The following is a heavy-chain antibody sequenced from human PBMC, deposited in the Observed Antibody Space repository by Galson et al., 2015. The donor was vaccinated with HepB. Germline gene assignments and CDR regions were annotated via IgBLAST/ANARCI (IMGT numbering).Heavy chain of an antibody. Sequence: PLSLSCNVSGGSISSGGYYWSWLRLPAVEGLECIGRIYTSGCTNYNPSLKSLVTMSIDTSKNHFSEKLSSVTATDTAVYYCARGYCSSSTSCYLGDYWGQGVLVTVSS. CDR1: GGSISSGGYY. V-gene: IGHV4-61*02. CDR3: ARGYCSSSTSCYLGDY. J-gene: IGHJ4*02. D-gene: IGHD2-2*01. CDR2: IYTSGCT.